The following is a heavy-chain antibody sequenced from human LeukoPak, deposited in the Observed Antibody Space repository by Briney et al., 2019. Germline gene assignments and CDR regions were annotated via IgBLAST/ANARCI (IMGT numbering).Heavy chain of an antibody. Sequence: PSETLSLTCAVYGGSFSGYYWSWIRQPAGKGLEWIGRIYTSGRTSYNPSLNSRVTMSVDTSKNQVSLKLTSVTAADTAVYFCARDQTKLGANDNWFAPWGQGTLVTVSS. CDR2: IYTSGRT. CDR3: ARDQTKLGANDNWFAP. V-gene: IGHV4-4*07. D-gene: IGHD1-26*01. CDR1: GGSFSGYY. J-gene: IGHJ5*02.